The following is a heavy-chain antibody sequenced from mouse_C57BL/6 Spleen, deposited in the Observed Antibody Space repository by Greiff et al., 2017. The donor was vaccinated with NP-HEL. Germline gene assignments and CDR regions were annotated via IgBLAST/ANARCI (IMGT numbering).Heavy chain of an antibody. V-gene: IGHV1-63*01. CDR3: ARSHYSNSMDY. J-gene: IGHJ4*01. Sequence: VQLQQSGAELVRPGTSVKMSCKASGYTFTNYWIGWAKQRPGHGLEWIGDIYPGGGYTNYNEKFKGKATLTADKSSSTAFMQFSSLTSEDSAIYYCARSHYSNSMDYWGQGTSVTVSS. CDR2: IYPGGGYT. D-gene: IGHD2-5*01. CDR1: GYTFTNYW.